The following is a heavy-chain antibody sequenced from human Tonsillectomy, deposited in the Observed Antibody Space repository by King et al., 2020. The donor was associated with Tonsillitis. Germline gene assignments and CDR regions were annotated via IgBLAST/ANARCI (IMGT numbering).Heavy chain of an antibody. CDR1: GFSLITRGMR. CDR2: IDWDDDK. Sequence: TLKESGPALVKPTQTLTLTCTFSGFSLITRGMRVSWIRQPPGKALEWLAHIDWDDDKFYSTSLRTRLTISSDNSKNQVILTMTNVDPVDTATYYCARTPTMTAAGAYVDSWGQGTLVTVSS. CDR3: ARTPTMTAAGAYVDS. V-gene: IGHV2-70*04. J-gene: IGHJ4*02. D-gene: IGHD6-13*01.